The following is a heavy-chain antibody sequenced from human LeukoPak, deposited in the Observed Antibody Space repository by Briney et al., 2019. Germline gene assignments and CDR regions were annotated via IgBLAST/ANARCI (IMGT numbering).Heavy chain of an antibody. CDR3: AREDSTSWNSLDY. Sequence: SETLSLTCTVSGDPFSTSNYYWAWIRQTPGKGLEWIGSIYYTGSPYYNPSLKSRVTISVDTSKKQLSLTMSSVTAADTAVYYCAREDSTSWNSLDYWGQGTLVTVSS. CDR2: IYYTGSP. D-gene: IGHD2-2*01. CDR1: GDPFSTSNYY. J-gene: IGHJ4*02. V-gene: IGHV4-39*01.